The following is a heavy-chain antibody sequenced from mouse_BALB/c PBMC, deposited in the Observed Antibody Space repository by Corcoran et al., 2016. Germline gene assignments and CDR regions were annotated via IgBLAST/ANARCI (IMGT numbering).Heavy chain of an antibody. V-gene: IGHV3-6*02. CDR2: ISYDGSN. D-gene: IGHD4-1*01. J-gene: IGHJ3*01. Sequence: DVQLQESGPGLVKPSQSLSLTCSVTGYSITSGYYWNWIRQFPGNKLEWMGYISYDGSNNYNPSLKNRISITRDTSKNQFFLKLNSVTTEDTATYYCARGLTGTGFAYWGQGTLVTVSA. CDR3: ARGLTGTGFAY. CDR1: GYSITSGYY.